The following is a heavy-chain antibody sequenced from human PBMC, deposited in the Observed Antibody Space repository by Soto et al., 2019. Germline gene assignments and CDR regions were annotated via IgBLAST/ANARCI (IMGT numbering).Heavy chain of an antibody. CDR3: AKGLGPGRPLNYYFYGPVD. V-gene: IGHV3-53*01. CDR2: IASGGST. Sequence: GGSLRISFNASGFPVYSTYMSRVRHGLGLGLGWVAVIASGGSTHYADSVNGRFTISMDIPNNMIYLQLHPLRAEDTSVYYCAKGLGPGRPLNYYFYGPVDWGQGTSDTVSS. J-gene: IGHJ6*02. D-gene: IGHD1-26*01. CDR1: GFPVYSTY.